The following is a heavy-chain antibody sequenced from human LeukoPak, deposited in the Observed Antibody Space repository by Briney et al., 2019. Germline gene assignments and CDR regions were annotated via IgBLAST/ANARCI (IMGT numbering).Heavy chain of an antibody. CDR1: GFTFGDYA. D-gene: IGHD2-15*01. V-gene: IGHV3-49*04. J-gene: IGHJ3*02. CDR2: IRSKAYGGTT. Sequence: GRSLRLSCTASGFTFGDYAMSWVRQAPGKGLEWVCFIRSKAYGGTTEYAASVKGRFTISRDDSKSIAYLQMNSLKTEDTAVYYCTREDPDCSGGSCYSIDAFDIWGQGTMVTVSS. CDR3: TREDPDCSGGSCYSIDAFDI.